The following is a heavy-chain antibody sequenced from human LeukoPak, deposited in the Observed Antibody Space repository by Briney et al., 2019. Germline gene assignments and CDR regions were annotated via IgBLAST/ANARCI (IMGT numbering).Heavy chain of an antibody. CDR3: ARAIDCGDYNRRLDY. V-gene: IGHV3-74*01. J-gene: IGHJ4*02. CDR1: GFTFNNYW. D-gene: IGHD4-17*01. CDR2: ISSDGNNI. Sequence: PGGSLRLSCAASGFTFNNYWMNWVRQAPGKGLVWVSRISSDGNNIKYADSVKGRFTISRDNAKNTLYLQVNSLRAEDTAVYYCARAIDCGDYNRRLDYWGQGTLVTVSS.